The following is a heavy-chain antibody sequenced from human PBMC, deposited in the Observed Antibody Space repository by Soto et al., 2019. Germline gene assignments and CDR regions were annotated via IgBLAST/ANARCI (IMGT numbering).Heavy chain of an antibody. CDR2: TYYRSKWYS. CDR1: GDSVSSNNAA. V-gene: IGHV6-1*01. Sequence: PSQTLSLTCAISGDSVSSNNAAWNWIRQAPSRGLEWLGRTYYRSKWYSDYSLSVKSRITINPDTSKDQFSLHLNSVTPEDTALNYCARSKEYTRSPRMDVWGPGTTVTVSS. CDR3: ARSKEYTRSPRMDV. J-gene: IGHJ6*02. D-gene: IGHD6-6*01.